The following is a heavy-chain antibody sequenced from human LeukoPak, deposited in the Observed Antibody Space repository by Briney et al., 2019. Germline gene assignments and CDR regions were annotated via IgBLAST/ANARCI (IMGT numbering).Heavy chain of an antibody. CDR1: GLTLSNVW. CDR2: IRSRGDGGTT. CDR3: ARGMSSGSRYGFDP. D-gene: IGHD6-19*01. V-gene: IGHV3-15*07. Sequence: GGSLRLSCAVSGLTLSNVWMNWVRQAPGKGLEWVGRIRSRGDGGTTDFAAPVKGRFTISRDDSKNTLYLQMNSLRAEDTAVYYCARGMSSGSRYGFDPWGQGNLVTVSS. J-gene: IGHJ5*02.